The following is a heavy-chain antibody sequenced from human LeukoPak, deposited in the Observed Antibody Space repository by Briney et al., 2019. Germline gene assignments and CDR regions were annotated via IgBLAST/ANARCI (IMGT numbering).Heavy chain of an antibody. CDR1: GLTFSSYA. CDR2: ITGSGDTT. V-gene: IGHV3-23*01. Sequence: GGSLRLSCAASGLTFSSYAMGWVRQAPGKGLEWVPAITGSGDTTYYSDSVKGRFTISRDNSRNTLYLQMNSLRAEDTAVYYCAKDLRGPAAGTWYFDLWGRGTLVTVSS. D-gene: IGHD6-13*01. J-gene: IGHJ2*01. CDR3: AKDLRGPAAGTWYFDL.